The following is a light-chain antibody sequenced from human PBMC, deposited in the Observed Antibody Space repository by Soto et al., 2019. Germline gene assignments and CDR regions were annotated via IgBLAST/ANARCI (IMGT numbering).Light chain of an antibody. Sequence: DIQMTQSPSSLFASVGDSVTITCRAGQTVNNYLNWYQQKPGKAPKLLIYGSSHLQSGVPSRFSGSGSATDFTLTVSRLEPEDFAVYICQQSYTTPWTFGRGTKVDIK. CDR3: QQSYTTPWT. J-gene: IGKJ1*01. CDR1: QTVNNY. V-gene: IGKV1-39*01. CDR2: GSS.